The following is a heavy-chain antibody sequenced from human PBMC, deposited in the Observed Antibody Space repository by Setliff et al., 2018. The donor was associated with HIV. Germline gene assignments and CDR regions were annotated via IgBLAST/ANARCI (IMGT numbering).Heavy chain of an antibody. CDR3: AKDGYSDYLNSYFDY. D-gene: IGHD4-17*01. CDR1: GFRYSDWS. Sequence: LSLSCTVSGFRYSDWSMSWVRQAPGKGLEWVSVISGSGGSTYVADSVKGRFTISRDNSKDTLYLQMNSLRAEDTAVYYCAKDGYSDYLNSYFDYWGQGTLVTVPQ. V-gene: IGHV3-23*01. CDR2: ISGSGGST. J-gene: IGHJ4*02.